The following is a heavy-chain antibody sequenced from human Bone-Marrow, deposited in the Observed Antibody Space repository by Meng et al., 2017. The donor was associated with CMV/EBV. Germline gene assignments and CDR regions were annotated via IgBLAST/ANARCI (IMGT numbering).Heavy chain of an antibody. CDR2: INHSGST. D-gene: IGHD6-13*01. J-gene: IGHJ6*02. V-gene: IGHV4-34*01. CDR1: GGFFSGYY. Sequence: SETLSLTCAVYGGFFSGYYWSWIRQPPGKGLEWIGEINHSGSTNYNPSLKSRVTISVDTSKNQFSLKLSSVTAADTAVYYCARGRRRLAAAGTYYYYGMDVWGQGTTVTVSS. CDR3: ARGRRRLAAAGTYYYYGMDV.